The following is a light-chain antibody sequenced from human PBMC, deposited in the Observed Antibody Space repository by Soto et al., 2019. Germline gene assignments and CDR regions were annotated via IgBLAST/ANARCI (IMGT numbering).Light chain of an antibody. CDR3: QQYSGYSGT. J-gene: IGKJ1*01. V-gene: IGKV1-5*01. CDR2: DAS. Sequence: IQMTQSPSTLSASVGDRVTITCRASQSISTWLAWYQQKPGRAPKLLIYDASTLERGVPSRFSGSGSGTEFTLTISSLRPADFATYYCQQYSGYSGTFGQGTKVEIK. CDR1: QSISTW.